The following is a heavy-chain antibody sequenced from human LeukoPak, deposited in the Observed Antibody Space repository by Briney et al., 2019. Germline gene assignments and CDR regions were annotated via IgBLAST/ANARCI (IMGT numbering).Heavy chain of an antibody. D-gene: IGHD3-9*01. CDR3: ARGYYDILTGYYTGDYFDY. CDR2: IIPIFGTA. V-gene: IGHV1-69*05. CDR1: GGTFSSYA. Sequence: ASVKVSCKASGGTFSSYAISWVRQAPGQGLEWMGRIIPIFGTANYAQKFQGRVTITTDESTSTAYMELSSLRSEDTAVYYCARGYYDILTGYYTGDYFDYWGQGTLVTVX. J-gene: IGHJ4*02.